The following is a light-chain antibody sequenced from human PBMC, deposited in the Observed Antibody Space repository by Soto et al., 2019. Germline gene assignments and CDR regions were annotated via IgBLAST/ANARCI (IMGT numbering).Light chain of an antibody. Sequence: QSALTQPASVSGSPGQSITISCTGTRSDVGKYDLVSWYQQHPGKAPKLMIYEVNKRPSGVSNRFSGSKSGNTASLTISGLQTEDEADYYCCSYAGSDTWAFGGGTKLTVL. V-gene: IGLV2-23*02. CDR2: EVN. CDR1: RSDVGKYDL. J-gene: IGLJ3*02. CDR3: CSYAGSDTWA.